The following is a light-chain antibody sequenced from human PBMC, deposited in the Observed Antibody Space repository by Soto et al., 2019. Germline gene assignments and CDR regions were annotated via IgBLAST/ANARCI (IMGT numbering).Light chain of an antibody. Sequence: QSVLTQPASVSGSPGQSITVSCTGTSSDIGSYNYVSWYQQHPVKAPKLIIYEVNNRPSGVSDRFSGSKSGNTASLTVSGLQAEDEADYYCASFTTSSTRVFETGTKVTVL. CDR3: ASFTTSSTRV. J-gene: IGLJ1*01. CDR2: EVN. CDR1: SSDIGSYNY. V-gene: IGLV2-14*01.